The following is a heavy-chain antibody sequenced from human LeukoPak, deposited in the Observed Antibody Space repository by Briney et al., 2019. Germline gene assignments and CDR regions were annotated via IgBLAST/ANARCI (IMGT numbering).Heavy chain of an antibody. CDR1: GFTVSSNY. D-gene: IGHD6-19*01. J-gene: IGHJ6*02. Sequence: QPGGSLRLSCAASGFTVSSNYMSWVRQAPGKGLEWVSVIYSGGSTYYADSVKGRFTISRDNSKNTLYLPMNSLRAEDTAVYYCARDSSGWNHYYYGMDVWGQGTTVTVSS. V-gene: IGHV3-53*01. CDR2: IYSGGST. CDR3: ARDSSGWNHYYYGMDV.